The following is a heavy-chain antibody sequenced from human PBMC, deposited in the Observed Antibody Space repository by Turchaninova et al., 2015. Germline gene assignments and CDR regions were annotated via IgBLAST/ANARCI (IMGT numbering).Heavy chain of an antibody. CDR2: LNARSGDT. V-gene: IGHV1-2*02. D-gene: IGHD1-26*01. Sequence: XVQLDXSGPXXKNXXXTVXXXRRASGNLFSDHHINWVRQAPGQGLQWMGWLNARSGDTGLAQQFQGRVTVTRATSINTAFMELSSLGSDDTAVYYCARVQSAFSGHHPLNLWGQGTLVTVSS. J-gene: IGHJ3*01. CDR3: ARVQSAFSGHHPLNL. CDR1: GNLFSDHH.